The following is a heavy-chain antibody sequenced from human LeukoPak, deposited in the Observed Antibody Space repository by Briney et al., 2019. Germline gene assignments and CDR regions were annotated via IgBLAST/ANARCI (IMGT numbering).Heavy chain of an antibody. CDR3: ARAVVGGSISDYYYYYMDV. CDR2: IYTSGST. J-gene: IGHJ6*03. V-gene: IGHV4-4*07. CDR1: GGSISSYY. Sequence: SETLSLTCTVSGGSISSYYWSWIRQPAGKGLEWIGRIYTSGSTNYNPSLKSRVTMSVDTSKNQFSLKLSSVTAADTAVYYSARAVVGGSISDYYYYYMDVWGKGTTVTVSS. D-gene: IGHD1-26*01.